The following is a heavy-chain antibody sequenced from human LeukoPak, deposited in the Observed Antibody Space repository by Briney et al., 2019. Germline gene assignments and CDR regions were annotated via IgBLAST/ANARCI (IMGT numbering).Heavy chain of an antibody. CDR1: GFTFSRYW. V-gene: IGHV3-74*01. CDR3: AKTRPYSNYAYYYMDV. Sequence: AGGSLRLSCAASGFTFSRYWMHWVRQAPGKGLVWVSRINSDGSSRSYADSVKGRFTISRDNAKNTLDLQMNSLRAEDTAVYYCAKTRPYSNYAYYYMDVWGKGTTVTVSS. CDR2: INSDGSSR. D-gene: IGHD4-11*01. J-gene: IGHJ6*03.